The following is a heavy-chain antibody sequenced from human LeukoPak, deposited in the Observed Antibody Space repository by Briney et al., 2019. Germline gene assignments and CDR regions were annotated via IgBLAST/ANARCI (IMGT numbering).Heavy chain of an antibody. Sequence: PGGSLRLSCTASGFTLSSYAMNWVRQAPGKGLEWLSAISSSGGTTCYADSVKGRFTISRDNSRNTLYLQMNSLRVADTAVYFCTKVRLSNLYYYYGMDVWGQGTTVTVSS. CDR3: TKVRLSNLYYYYGMDV. CDR2: ISSSGGTT. V-gene: IGHV3-23*01. CDR1: GFTLSSYA. D-gene: IGHD2-21*02. J-gene: IGHJ6*02.